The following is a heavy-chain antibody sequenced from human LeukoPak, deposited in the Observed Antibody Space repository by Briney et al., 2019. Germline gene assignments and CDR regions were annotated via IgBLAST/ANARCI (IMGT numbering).Heavy chain of an antibody. V-gene: IGHV3-7*01. CDR1: GFTFSSYW. CDR2: IKQDGSEK. Sequence: GGSLRLSCAASGFTFSSYWMSWVRQAPGKGLEWVANIKQDGSEKYYVDSVKGRFTISRDNAKNSLYLQMNSLRAEDTAVYYCARVPYDSLDAFDIWGQGTMVTVSS. CDR3: ARVPYDSLDAFDI. D-gene: IGHD3-10*01. J-gene: IGHJ3*02.